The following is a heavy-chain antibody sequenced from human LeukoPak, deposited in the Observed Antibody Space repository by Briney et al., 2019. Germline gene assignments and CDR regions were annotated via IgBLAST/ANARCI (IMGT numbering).Heavy chain of an antibody. J-gene: IGHJ3*02. D-gene: IGHD3-10*01. Sequence: GGSLRLSCAASGFTLSSYEMNWVRQAPGKGLEWVSYISSSGSTIYYADSVKGRFTISRDNAKNSLYLQMNSLRAEDTAVYYCARERVLLWFGESPRGAFDIWGQGTMVTVSS. CDR1: GFTLSSYE. CDR2: ISSSGSTI. V-gene: IGHV3-48*03. CDR3: ARERVLLWFGESPRGAFDI.